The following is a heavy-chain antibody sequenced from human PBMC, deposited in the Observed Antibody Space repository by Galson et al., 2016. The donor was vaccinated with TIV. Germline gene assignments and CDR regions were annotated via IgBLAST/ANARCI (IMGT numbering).Heavy chain of an antibody. CDR2: ISGGGGST. J-gene: IGHJ6*02. CDR3: AKVPSSGFSYYYGWDV. V-gene: IGHV3-23*01. CDR1: GFTFSSHA. Sequence: SLRLSCAASGFTFSSHAITWVRQAPGKGLGWISAISGGGGSTYHTDSVKGRFTISRDNSKNTVFLQMNSLRAEDTAVYYCAKVPSSGFSYYYGWDVWGQGTTVTVS. D-gene: IGHD3-10*01.